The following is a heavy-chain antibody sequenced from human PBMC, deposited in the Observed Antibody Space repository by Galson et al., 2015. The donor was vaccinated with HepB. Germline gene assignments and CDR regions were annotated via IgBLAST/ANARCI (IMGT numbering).Heavy chain of an antibody. V-gene: IGHV1-18*04. D-gene: IGHD3-10*01. CDR1: GYTFSSYG. Sequence: SVKVSCKASGYTFSSYGISWVRQAPGQGLEWMGWISAYNGNTNYAQKLQGRVTMTTDTSTSTASMELGSLRSDDTAVYYCARGGEIGDLLWFGESYWYFDLWGRGTLVTVSS. CDR3: ARGGEIGDLLWFGESYWYFDL. J-gene: IGHJ2*01. CDR2: ISAYNGNT.